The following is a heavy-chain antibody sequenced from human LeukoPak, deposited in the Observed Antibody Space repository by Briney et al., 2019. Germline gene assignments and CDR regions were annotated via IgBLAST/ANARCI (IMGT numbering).Heavy chain of an antibody. V-gene: IGHV3-7*05. D-gene: IGHD6-13*01. Sequence: PGGSLRLSCTASGFTFSSYGMSWVRQAPGKGLEYVSNIKQDGSEKFYVDSVKGRFTISRDNAKSTLYLHMSGLRAEDTAVYYCARDPYSSSWSYGMDVWGKGTTVTVSS. CDR3: ARDPYSSSWSYGMDV. J-gene: IGHJ6*04. CDR2: IKQDGSEK. CDR1: GFTFSSYG.